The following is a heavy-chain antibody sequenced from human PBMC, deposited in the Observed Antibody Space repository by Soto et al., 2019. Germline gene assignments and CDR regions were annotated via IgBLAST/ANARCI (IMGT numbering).Heavy chain of an antibody. V-gene: IGHV3-7*01. CDR3: ARGGSWGPAF. J-gene: IGHJ4*02. CDR1: GFTCSDFW. D-gene: IGHD2-15*01. CDR2: IKHGGSEK. Sequence: ESGGDLVQPGGSLRLSCAASGFTCSDFWMSWVRQAPGKGLDWVANIKHGGSEKYYVDSVEGRFTISRDNTKDSLYLQMNSLRAEDTAVYYCARGGSWGPAFWGQGTLVTVSS.